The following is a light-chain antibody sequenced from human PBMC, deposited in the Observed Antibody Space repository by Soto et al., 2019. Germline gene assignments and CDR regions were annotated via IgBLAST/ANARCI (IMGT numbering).Light chain of an antibody. J-gene: IGLJ3*02. V-gene: IGLV4-69*01. CDR2: LHSDGSH. CDR1: RGHSTYA. CDR3: QTWGTGIWV. Sequence: QPVLTQSPSASASLGASVKLTCTLSRGHSTYAIAWHQQQPEKGPRYLMKLHSDGSHTKGDGIPDRFSGSSSGAERYLTISSLQSEDEADYSCQTWGTGIWVFGGGTKLTVL.